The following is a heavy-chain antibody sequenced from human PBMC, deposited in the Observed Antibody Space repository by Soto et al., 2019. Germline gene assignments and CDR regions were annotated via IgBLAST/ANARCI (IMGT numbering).Heavy chain of an antibody. D-gene: IGHD3-10*01. CDR3: EKDEGVRWTLGLFDY. Sequence: QVQLVESGGGAVQPGESLRLSCVASGFDFTYYAMHWVRQAPGKGLESVAVMSSDGSKIHHTDSVKGRFTISRDNSKNTGYLQMNCLSKEDTAVYFCEKDEGVRWTLGLFDYWGQGTLVSVSS. CDR1: GFDFTYYA. V-gene: IGHV3-30*18. CDR2: MSSDGSKI. J-gene: IGHJ4*02.